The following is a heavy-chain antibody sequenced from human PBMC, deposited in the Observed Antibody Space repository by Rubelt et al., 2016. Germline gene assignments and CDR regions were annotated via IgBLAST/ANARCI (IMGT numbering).Heavy chain of an antibody. D-gene: IGHD3-3*01. CDR2: ISGSGGST. Sequence: GGGLVQPGGSLRLSCAASGFTFSSYAMSWVRQAPGKGLEWVSAISGSGGSTYYADSVKGRFTISRDNSKNTLYLQMNSLRAEDTAVYYCAREGHQDYFWSGYKGMRAFDIWGQGTMVTVSS. CDR3: AREGHQDYFWSGYKGMRAFDI. J-gene: IGHJ3*02. CDR1: GFTFSSYA. V-gene: IGHV3-23*01.